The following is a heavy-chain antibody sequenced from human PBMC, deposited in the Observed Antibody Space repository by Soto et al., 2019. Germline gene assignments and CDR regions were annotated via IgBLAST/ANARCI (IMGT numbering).Heavy chain of an antibody. V-gene: IGHV5-51*01. CDR2: IYPGDSDT. D-gene: IGHD2-15*01. CDR1: GYSFASYW. J-gene: IGHJ3*02. CDR3: GYCSGGGMNGFDI. Sequence: GESLKISCKASGYSFASYWVGWVRQVPGKGLDWMWVIYPGDSDTRYSPSFQGQVTISADKSISTVYLQWSSLKSSDTAMYYCGYCSGGGMNGFDIWGQGTMVTVSS.